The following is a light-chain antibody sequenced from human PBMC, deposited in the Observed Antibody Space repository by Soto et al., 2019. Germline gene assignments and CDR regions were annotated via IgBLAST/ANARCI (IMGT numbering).Light chain of an antibody. Sequence: DVQVTQSPSFVSASVGDRVTITCRASQGIGTWLAWYQQKPGAAPNLLISGASNLESGVPARFSGSALGTHFTLNIVRMQTDDAETYYCQQTNSFPLTFGQGTRLEIK. CDR3: QQTNSFPLT. CDR2: GAS. CDR1: QGIGTW. V-gene: IGKV1D-12*01. J-gene: IGKJ5*01.